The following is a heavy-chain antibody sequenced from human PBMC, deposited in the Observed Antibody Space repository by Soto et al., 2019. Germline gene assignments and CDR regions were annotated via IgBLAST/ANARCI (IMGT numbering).Heavy chain of an antibody. CDR1: GFSFSSYS. CDR2: ISSGSSTI. Sequence: EVQLVESGGGWVQPGGSLRLSCAASGFSFSSYSMNWVRQAPGKGLEWVSYISSGSSTIYYADSVKGRFTISRDNAKNSLYLQMNSLRDEDTAVYYCARNPSQHSSGWYVDYWGQGTLVTVSS. CDR3: ARNPSQHSSGWYVDY. D-gene: IGHD6-25*01. J-gene: IGHJ4*02. V-gene: IGHV3-48*02.